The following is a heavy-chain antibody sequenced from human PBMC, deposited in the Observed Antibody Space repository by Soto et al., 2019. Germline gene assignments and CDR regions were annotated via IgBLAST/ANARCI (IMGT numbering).Heavy chain of an antibody. D-gene: IGHD6-13*01. CDR3: ARGGIAAAPETRLDY. CDR2: IWYDGSNK. J-gene: IGHJ4*02. V-gene: IGHV3-33*01. CDR1: GFTFSSYG. Sequence: GGSLRLSCAASGFTFSSYGMHWVRQAPGKGLEWVAVIWYDGSNKYYADSVKGRFTISRDNSKNTLYLQMNSLRAEDTAVYYCARGGIAAAPETRLDYWGQGTLVTVSS.